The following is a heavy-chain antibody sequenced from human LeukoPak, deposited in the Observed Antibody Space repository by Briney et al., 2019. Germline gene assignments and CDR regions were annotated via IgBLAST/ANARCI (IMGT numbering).Heavy chain of an antibody. D-gene: IGHD3-3*01. J-gene: IGHJ4*02. CDR2: IYYSGST. V-gene: IGHV4-59*12. CDR3: AKFGSYYGFWSGLDFDL. CDR1: GGSISSYY. Sequence: SETLSLTCTVSGGSISSYYWSWIRQPPGKGLEWIGYIYYSGSTNYNPSLKSRVTISVDTSKNQFSLKLSSVTAADTAMYYCAKFGSYYGFWSGLDFDLWGQGTLVTVSS.